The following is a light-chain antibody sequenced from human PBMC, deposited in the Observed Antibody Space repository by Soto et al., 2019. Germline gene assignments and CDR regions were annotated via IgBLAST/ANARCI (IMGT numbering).Light chain of an antibody. J-gene: IGLJ2*01. CDR2: SNN. CDR1: SSNIGSNT. CDR3: AAWDDSLNGLV. Sequence: QSVLTQPPSASGTPGQRVTISCSGSSSNIGSNTVNWYQQLPGTAPKLLIYSNNHRPSGVPDRFSGSKSGTSASLAISGLQSEDAADYYCAAWDDSLNGLVFGGGTKLTVL. V-gene: IGLV1-44*01.